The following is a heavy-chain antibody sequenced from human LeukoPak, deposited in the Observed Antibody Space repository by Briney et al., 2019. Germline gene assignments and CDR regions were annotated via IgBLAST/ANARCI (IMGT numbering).Heavy chain of an antibody. CDR2: IIPIFGTA. D-gene: IGHD3-22*01. CDR3: ASCSPYYDSSGSLEY. Sequence: ASVKVSCKASGGTSSSYAISWVRQAPGQGLEWMGGIIPIFGTANYAQKFQGRVTITTDESTSTAYMELSSLRSEDTAVYYCASCSPYYDSSGSLEYWGQGTLVTVSS. CDR1: GGTSSSYA. V-gene: IGHV1-69*05. J-gene: IGHJ4*02.